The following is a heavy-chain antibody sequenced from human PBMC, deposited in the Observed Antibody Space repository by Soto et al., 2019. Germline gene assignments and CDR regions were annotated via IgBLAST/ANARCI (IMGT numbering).Heavy chain of an antibody. J-gene: IGHJ4*02. Sequence: SMKVSCNASGGTFSSYAISWVRQAPGQGLEWMGVIIPIFGTANYAQKFQGRVTITSDESTSTAYMELSSLRSEDTAVYYCARVLRRSGIVDXWGQGTLVTVSX. V-gene: IGHV1-69*13. D-gene: IGHD1-26*01. CDR2: IIPIFGTA. CDR3: ARVLRRSGIVDX. CDR1: GGTFSSYA.